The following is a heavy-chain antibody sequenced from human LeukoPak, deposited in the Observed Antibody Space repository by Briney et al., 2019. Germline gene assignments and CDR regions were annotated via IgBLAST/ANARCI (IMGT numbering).Heavy chain of an antibody. J-gene: IGHJ4*02. CDR3: ARGTIAAAGYYYFDY. D-gene: IGHD6-13*01. CDR2: IKQDGSEK. Sequence: GQSLSLSCPAARFTPSSYWMSWVRHAPGNGLEWVANIKQDGSEKYYVDSVKGRFTISRDNAKNSLYLQMNSLRAEDTAVYYCARGTIAAAGYYYFDYWGQGTQVTVSS. V-gene: IGHV3-7*04. CDR1: RFTPSSYW.